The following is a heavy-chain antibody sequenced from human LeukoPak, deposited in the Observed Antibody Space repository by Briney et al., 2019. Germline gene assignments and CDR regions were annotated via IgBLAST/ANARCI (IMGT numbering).Heavy chain of an antibody. CDR2: ISSSSSYI. CDR3: ARNYGDYAFDY. D-gene: IGHD4-17*01. J-gene: IGHJ4*02. Sequence: GGSLRRSCAASGFTFSSYSMNWVRQAPGKGLEWVSSISSSSSYIYYADSVKGRFTISRDNAKNSLYLQMNSLRAEDTAVYYCARNYGDYAFDYWGQGTLVTVSS. CDR1: GFTFSSYS. V-gene: IGHV3-21*01.